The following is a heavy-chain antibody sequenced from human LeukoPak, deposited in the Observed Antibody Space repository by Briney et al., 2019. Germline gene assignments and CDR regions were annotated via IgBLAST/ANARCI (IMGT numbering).Heavy chain of an antibody. CDR3: ARVGDSSGYYYYFDY. V-gene: IGHV4-31*03. CDR2: IYYSGST. D-gene: IGHD3-22*01. CDR1: GGSISSGGYY. Sequence: SQTLSLTCTVSGGSISSGGYYWSWIRQHPGKGLEWIGYIYYSGSTYYNSSLKSRVTISVDTSKNQFSLKLSSVTAADTAVYYCARVGDSSGYYYYFDYWGQGTLVTVSS. J-gene: IGHJ4*02.